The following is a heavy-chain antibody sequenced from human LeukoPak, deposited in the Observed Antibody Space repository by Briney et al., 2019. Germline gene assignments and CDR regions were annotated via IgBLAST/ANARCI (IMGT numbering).Heavy chain of an antibody. CDR2: IYTSGST. J-gene: IGHJ5*02. Sequence: PSETLSLTCTVSGGSISSYYWSWIRQPAGKGLEWIGRIYTSGSTNYNPSLKSRVTMSVDTSKNQFSLKLSSVTAADTAVYYCARDIPTPVSDAFWFDPWGQGTLVTVSS. D-gene: IGHD2/OR15-2a*01. CDR3: ARDIPTPVSDAFWFDP. CDR1: GGSISSYY. V-gene: IGHV4-4*07.